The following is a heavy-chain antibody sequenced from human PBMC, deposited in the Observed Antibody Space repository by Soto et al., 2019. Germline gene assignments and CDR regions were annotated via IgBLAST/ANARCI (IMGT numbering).Heavy chain of an antibody. CDR3: ARGSSPRGYYYDSSAFDY. V-gene: IGHV4-34*01. J-gene: IGHJ4*02. Sequence: SETLSLTCAVYGGSFSGYYWSWIRQPPGKGLEWIVEINHSGSTNYNPSLKSRVTISVDTSKNQFSLKLSSVTAADTAVYYCARGSSPRGYYYDSSAFDYWGQGTLVTVSS. D-gene: IGHD3-22*01. CDR2: INHSGST. CDR1: GGSFSGYY.